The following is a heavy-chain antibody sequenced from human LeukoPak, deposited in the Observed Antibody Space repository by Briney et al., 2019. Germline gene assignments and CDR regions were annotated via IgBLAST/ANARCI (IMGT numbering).Heavy chain of an antibody. CDR3: AKDWGDYYASGSSYLDD. V-gene: IGHV3-23*01. Sequence: GGSLRLSCAASGFTFSSYAMSWVRQAPGKGLEWVSAISGSGGSTYYADSVKGRFTISRDNSKNTLYVQMNSLRAEDTAVYFCAKDWGDYYASGSSYLDDWGQGTLVTVPS. D-gene: IGHD3-10*01. CDR1: GFTFSSYA. J-gene: IGHJ4*02. CDR2: ISGSGGST.